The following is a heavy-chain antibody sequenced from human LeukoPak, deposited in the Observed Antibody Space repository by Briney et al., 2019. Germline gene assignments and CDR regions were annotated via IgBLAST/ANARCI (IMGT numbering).Heavy chain of an antibody. CDR3: ARDFGQRRDFYYYGLDV. V-gene: IGHV3-7*03. D-gene: IGHD3-3*01. J-gene: IGHJ6*02. CDR1: GFTFSSYG. CDR2: IKQDGSEK. Sequence: GGSLRLSCAASGFTFSSYGMHWVRQAPGKGLEWVANIKQDGSEKYYVDSVKGRFTISRDNAKNSLYLQMNSLRAEDTALYYCARDFGQRRDFYYYGLDVWGQGTTVTVSS.